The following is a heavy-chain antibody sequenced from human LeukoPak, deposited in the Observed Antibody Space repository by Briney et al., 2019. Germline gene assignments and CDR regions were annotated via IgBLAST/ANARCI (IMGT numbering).Heavy chain of an antibody. V-gene: IGHV4-4*09. CDR3: ARCETGTSFEP. CDR1: GGSISSYY. J-gene: IGHJ5*02. Sequence: SETLSLTCTVSGGSISSYYWSWIRQPPGKGREWIGYIYTSGSTSYNPSLKSRVTISVDTSKNQFSLKLSSVTAADTAVYYCARCETGTSFEPWGQGTLVTVSS. CDR2: IYTSGST. D-gene: IGHD2-2*01.